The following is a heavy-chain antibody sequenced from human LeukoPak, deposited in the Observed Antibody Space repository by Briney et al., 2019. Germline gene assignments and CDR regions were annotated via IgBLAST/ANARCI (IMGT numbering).Heavy chain of an antibody. CDR1: GFTFSSYE. J-gene: IGHJ4*02. D-gene: IGHD3-3*01. CDR3: ARGASFVFD. V-gene: IGHV3-48*03. Sequence: GGSLRLSCAASGFTFSSYEMNWVRQAPGKGLEGVSYISSSGSTIYYADSVKGRFTISRDSAKNSLYLQMNSLRAEDTAVYYCARGASFVFDWGQGTLVTVSS. CDR2: ISSSGSTI.